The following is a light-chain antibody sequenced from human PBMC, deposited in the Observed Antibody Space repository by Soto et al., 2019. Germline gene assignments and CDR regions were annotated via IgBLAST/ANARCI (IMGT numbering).Light chain of an antibody. Sequence: DSEMTDGRCTLSGSVGDRVTITCRASQTISSWLAWYQQRPGKDPKLLIYEASIFESGVPSRFSGSGSGTQFTLTISSLQPHAFDTYYCHQYNTSPRTFRQATTV. V-gene: IGKV1-5*03. CDR3: HQYNTSPRT. J-gene: IGKJ1*01. CDR2: EAS. CDR1: QTISSW.